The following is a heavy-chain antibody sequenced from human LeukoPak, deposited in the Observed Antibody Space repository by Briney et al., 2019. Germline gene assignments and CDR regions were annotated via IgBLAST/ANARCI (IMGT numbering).Heavy chain of an antibody. V-gene: IGHV4-59*08. Sequence: PSETLSLTCTASGGSISSYYWSWIRQPPGKGLEWIGYIYYSGSTNYNPSLKSRVTISVDTSKNQFSLKLSSGTAADTAVYYCARRGGTYSYYVDYWGQGTLVTVSS. CDR2: IYYSGST. CDR1: GGSISSYY. D-gene: IGHD1-26*01. CDR3: ARRGGTYSYYVDY. J-gene: IGHJ4*02.